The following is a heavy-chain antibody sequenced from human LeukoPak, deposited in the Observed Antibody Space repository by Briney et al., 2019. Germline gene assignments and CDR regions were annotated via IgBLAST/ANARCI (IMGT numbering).Heavy chain of an antibody. CDR1: GGSISSHY. V-gene: IGHV4-59*11. CDR3: ARRYCSSTSCHRYYFDY. D-gene: IGHD2-2*01. Sequence: SETLSLTCTVSGGSISSHYGSWIRQPPGKGLEWIGYIYYSGSTNYNPSLKSRVTISVDTSKNQFSLKLSSVTAADTAVYYCARRYCSSTSCHRYYFDYWGQGTLVTVSS. CDR2: IYYSGST. J-gene: IGHJ4*02.